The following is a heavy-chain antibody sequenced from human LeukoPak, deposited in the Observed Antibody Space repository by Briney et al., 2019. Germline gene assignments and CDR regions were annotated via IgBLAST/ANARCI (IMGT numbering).Heavy chain of an antibody. J-gene: IGHJ4*02. D-gene: IGHD6-13*01. V-gene: IGHV1-2*02. CDR2: INPNSGGT. Sequence: ASVKVSCKASGYTFTSYDINWVRQAPGQGLEWMGWINPNSGGTNYAQKFQGRVTMTRDTSISTAYMELSRLRSDDTAVYYCARGGIGGYSSSWPHDYWGQGTLVTVSS. CDR3: ARGGIGGYSSSWPHDY. CDR1: GYTFTSYD.